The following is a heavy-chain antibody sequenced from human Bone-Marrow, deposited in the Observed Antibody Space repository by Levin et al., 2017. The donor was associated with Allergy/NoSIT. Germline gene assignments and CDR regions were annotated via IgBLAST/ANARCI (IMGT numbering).Heavy chain of an antibody. Sequence: SQTLSLTCTVSGVSIISDDYYWSWIRQPPGKGLEWIGYIDYSGSTYCNSSLKSRVTMSVDTSKNQFSLTLTSVTAADTAVYFCARDVGGYTGYVLDYWGRGTLVTVSS. J-gene: IGHJ4*02. D-gene: IGHD5-12*01. CDR1: GVSIISDDYY. CDR2: IDYSGST. CDR3: ARDVGGYTGYVLDY. V-gene: IGHV4-30-4*01.